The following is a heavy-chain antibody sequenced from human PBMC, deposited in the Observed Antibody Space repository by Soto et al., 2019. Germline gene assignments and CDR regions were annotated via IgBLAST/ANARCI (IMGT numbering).Heavy chain of an antibody. CDR3: ARGGYSSTWSNLLDRSGLDV. D-gene: IGHD6-13*01. Sequence: QVQLVQSGAEAKKPGSSVKVSCKTSGGTFSSYAISWVRQAPGQGLEWMGGIVPLFRTTNYAQKFQGRVTITDETYTYTVYMELSGLRSGDTAVYYCARGGYSSTWSNLLDRSGLDVWGQGTTVTVSS. J-gene: IGHJ6*02. V-gene: IGHV1-69*06. CDR2: IVPLFRTT. CDR1: GGTFSSYA.